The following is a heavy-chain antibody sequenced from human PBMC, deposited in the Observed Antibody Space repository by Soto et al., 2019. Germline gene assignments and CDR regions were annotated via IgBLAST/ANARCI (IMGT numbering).Heavy chain of an antibody. CDR3: ARDEVGTTFFDN. D-gene: IGHD1-1*01. CDR1: GFAISRCYY. V-gene: IGHV4-38-2*02. CDR2: IYPSVSS. Sequence: SETLSLTCSVAGFAISRCYYWSWVRQPPGKGLEWIGSIYPSVSSYHNPSLETRVRLSVDTSKNQFTLNLTSVTAADTALYYCARDEVGTTFFDNWGQGIQVTVSS. J-gene: IGHJ4*02.